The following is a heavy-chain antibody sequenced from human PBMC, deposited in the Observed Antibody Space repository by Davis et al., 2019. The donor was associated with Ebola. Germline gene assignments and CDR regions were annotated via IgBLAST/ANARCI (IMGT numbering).Heavy chain of an antibody. CDR2: IRGSGDTT. J-gene: IGHJ4*02. CDR1: GFTVSSNY. D-gene: IGHD3-10*01. V-gene: IGHV3-23*01. CDR3: AKIAGGG. Sequence: GESLKISCAASGFTVSSNYMSWVRQAPGKGLEWVSGIRGSGDTTYYADSVKGRFTISRDNSKNTLYLEMNSLRADDTAIYFCAKIAGGGWGQGTLVTVSS.